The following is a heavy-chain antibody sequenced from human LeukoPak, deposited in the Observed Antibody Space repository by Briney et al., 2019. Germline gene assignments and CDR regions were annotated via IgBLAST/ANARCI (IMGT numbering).Heavy chain of an antibody. CDR2: ISSSSSYI. CDR1: GFTFSSYS. V-gene: IGHV3-21*01. D-gene: IGHD1-7*01. CDR3: ARADERTRGAFDI. J-gene: IGHJ3*02. Sequence: PGGSLRLSCAASGFTFSSYSMNRVRQAPGKGLEWVSSISSSSSYIYYADSVKGRFTISRDNAKNSLYLQMNSLRAEDTAVYYCARADERTRGAFDIWGQGTMVTVSS.